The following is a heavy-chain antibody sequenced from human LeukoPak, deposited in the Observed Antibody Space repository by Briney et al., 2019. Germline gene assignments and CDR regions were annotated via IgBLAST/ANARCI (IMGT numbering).Heavy chain of an antibody. V-gene: IGHV4-59*01. CDR1: RGSLRSYY. D-gene: IGHD2-15*01. CDR2: IYYSGCT. J-gene: IGHJ5*02. Sequence: PSETLPLTCTGSRGSLRSYYWSWIRQPQGKGLDGIGLIYYSGCTNYTPSLKSRVTISVDTSKNQFSLKLSSVTAADTAVDYCARVTYCSGGSCYDSDNWFDPWGQGTLVTFSS. CDR3: ARVTYCSGGSCYDSDNWFDP.